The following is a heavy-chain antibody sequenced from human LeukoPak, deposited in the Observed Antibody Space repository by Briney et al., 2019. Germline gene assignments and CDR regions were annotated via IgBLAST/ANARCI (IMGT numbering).Heavy chain of an antibody. Sequence: PGGSLRLSCSASGFTFSSYAMSWVRQAPGKGLEWVSAISGSGGSTYYADSVKGRFTISRDNSKNTLYLQMNSLRAEDTAVYYCAKAAYDSSGYYLYYFDYWGQGTLVIVSS. D-gene: IGHD3-22*01. CDR3: AKAAYDSSGYYLYYFDY. J-gene: IGHJ4*02. CDR1: GFTFSSYA. CDR2: ISGSGGST. V-gene: IGHV3-23*01.